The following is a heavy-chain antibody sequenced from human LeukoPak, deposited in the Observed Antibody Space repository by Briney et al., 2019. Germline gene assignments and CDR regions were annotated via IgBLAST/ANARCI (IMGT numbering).Heavy chain of an antibody. V-gene: IGHV1-8*01. CDR1: GYTFTSYD. J-gene: IGHJ6*02. Sequence: EASVKVSCKASGYTFTSYDINWVRQATGQGLEWVGWMNPNSGNTGYAQKFQGRVTMTRNTSISTAYMELSSLRSEDTAVYYCARFYDFWSGYSETDYGMDVWGQGTTVTVSS. CDR2: MNPNSGNT. D-gene: IGHD3-3*01. CDR3: ARFYDFWSGYSETDYGMDV.